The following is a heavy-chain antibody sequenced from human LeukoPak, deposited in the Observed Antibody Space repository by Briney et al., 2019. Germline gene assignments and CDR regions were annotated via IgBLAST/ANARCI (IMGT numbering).Heavy chain of an antibody. Sequence: PSETLSLTCAVYGGPFSGYYWSWTRQPPGKGLEWIGEINHSGSTNYNPSLKSRVTISVDTSKNQFSLKLSSVTAADTAVYYCARYLGYCTNGVCYKGRRFDPWGQGTLVTVSS. CDR3: ARYLGYCTNGVCYKGRRFDP. CDR1: GGPFSGYY. J-gene: IGHJ5*02. D-gene: IGHD2-8*01. V-gene: IGHV4-34*01. CDR2: INHSGST.